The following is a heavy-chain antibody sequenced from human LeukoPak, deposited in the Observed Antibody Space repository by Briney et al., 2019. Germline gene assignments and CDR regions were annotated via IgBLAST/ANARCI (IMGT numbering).Heavy chain of an antibody. CDR1: GDSISSGGYS. Sequence: SQTLSLTCAVSGDSISSGGYSWSWIRQPPGKGLEWIGYIYHSGSTYYNPSLKSRVTISVDRSKNQFSLKLSSVTAADTAVYYCARDHSCSGGSCYQGNWFDPWGQGTLVTVSS. V-gene: IGHV4-30-2*01. CDR3: ARDHSCSGGSCYQGNWFDP. CDR2: IYHSGST. J-gene: IGHJ5*02. D-gene: IGHD2-15*01.